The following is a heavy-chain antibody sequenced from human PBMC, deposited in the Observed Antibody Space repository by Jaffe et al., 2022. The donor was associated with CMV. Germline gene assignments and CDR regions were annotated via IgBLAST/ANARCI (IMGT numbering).Heavy chain of an antibody. Sequence: QVHLVESGGDLVKPRESLRLSCAASGFSFSDFYMSWVRQAPGKGLEWVSFISSRGNTIYYADSVKGRFTVSRDDAKSSLYLQMSSLRAEDTALYYCVRGGGLNYGVPWAFNTWGRGTMVTVSS. CDR2: ISSRGNTI. CDR3: VRGGGLNYGVPWAFNT. CDR1: GFSFSDFY. J-gene: IGHJ3*02. D-gene: IGHD4-17*01. V-gene: IGHV3-11*01.